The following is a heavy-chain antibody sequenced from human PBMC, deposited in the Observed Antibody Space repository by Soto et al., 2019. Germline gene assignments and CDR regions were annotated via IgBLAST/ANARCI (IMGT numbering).Heavy chain of an antibody. Sequence: GGSLRLSCAASGFTFSSYGMHWVRQAPGKGLEWIAVIWYDGSNNYYADSVKGRFTISRDNSKNTLYLQMNSLRAEDTAVYYCAKDSGPFDYWGQGTLVTVSS. CDR2: IWYDGSNN. J-gene: IGHJ4*02. CDR3: AKDSGPFDY. V-gene: IGHV3-30*02. CDR1: GFTFSSYG.